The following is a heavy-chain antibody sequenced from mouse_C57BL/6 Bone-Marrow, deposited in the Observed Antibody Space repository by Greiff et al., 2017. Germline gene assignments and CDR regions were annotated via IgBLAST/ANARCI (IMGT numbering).Heavy chain of an antibody. CDR2: INPNNGGT. D-gene: IGHD2-3*01. J-gene: IGHJ2*01. V-gene: IGHV1-18*01. Sequence: EVQLQQSGPELVKPGASVKIPCKASGYTFTDYNMDWVKQSHGKSLEWIGNINPNNGGTIYNQKFKGKATLTVDKSSSTAYMELRSLTSEDTAVYYCARSGDGYYPYYFDYWGQGTTLTVSS. CDR1: GYTFTDYN. CDR3: ARSGDGYYPYYFDY.